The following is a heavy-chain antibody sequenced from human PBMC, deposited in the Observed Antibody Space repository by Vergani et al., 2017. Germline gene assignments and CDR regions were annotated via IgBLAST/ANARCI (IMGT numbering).Heavy chain of an antibody. CDR1: GYSFTSYW. J-gene: IGHJ2*01. CDR2: IYPGDSDT. CDR3: ARLNDYGDANWYFDL. D-gene: IGHD4-17*01. Sequence: EVQLVQSGAEVKKPGESLKISCKGSGYSFTSYWIGWVRQMPGKGLEWMGIIYPGDSDTRYSPSLQGQVTITADKSISTAYLQWISLKASDTAMYYCARLNDYGDANWYFDLWGRGTLVTVSS. V-gene: IGHV5-51*01.